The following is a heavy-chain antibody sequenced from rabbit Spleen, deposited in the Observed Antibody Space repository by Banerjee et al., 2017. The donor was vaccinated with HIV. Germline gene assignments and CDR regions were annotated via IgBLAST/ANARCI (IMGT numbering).Heavy chain of an antibody. V-gene: IGHV1S45*01. J-gene: IGHJ6*01. D-gene: IGHD8-1*01. CDR3: ARDGAGGSYFAL. CDR2: IYVGSSGST. CDR1: GFSFSSSYY. Sequence: QEQVVESGGGLVQPGGSLTLTCTASGFSFSSSYYMCWVRQAPGKGLEWIACIYVGSSGSTYYASWAKGRFTISKTSSTTVTLQMTSLTAADTATYFCARDGAGGSYFALWGPGTLVTVS.